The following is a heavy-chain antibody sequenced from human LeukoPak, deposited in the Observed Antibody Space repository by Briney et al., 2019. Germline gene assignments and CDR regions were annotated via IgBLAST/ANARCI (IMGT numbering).Heavy chain of an antibody. CDR2: ISGSGSAI. CDR1: GFTFSNNA. V-gene: IGHV3-23*01. J-gene: IGHJ4*02. Sequence: GGSLRLSCAASGFTFSNNAMSWVRQAPGKGLEWVSTISGSGSAIYYAVSVKGWFTISRDNSKNTLFLQMNSLRAEDTAVYYCARYLPMAGAESPLFDYWGQGTLVTVSS. CDR3: ARYLPMAGAESPLFDY. D-gene: IGHD3-9*01.